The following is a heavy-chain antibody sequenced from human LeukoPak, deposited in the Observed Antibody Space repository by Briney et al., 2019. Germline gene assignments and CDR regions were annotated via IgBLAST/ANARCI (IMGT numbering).Heavy chain of an antibody. CDR2: IYSNGSST. CDR3: LLLWPRWA. Sequence: PGGSLRLSCAASGITFSDYYMSWIRQAPGKELVWVSCIYSNGSSTSYADSVKGRFTISRDSAKNTMYLQMNSLRPDDTAVYYCLLLWPRWAWGQGTLVTVSS. J-gene: IGHJ5*02. D-gene: IGHD3-10*01. V-gene: IGHV3-74*01. CDR1: GITFSDYY.